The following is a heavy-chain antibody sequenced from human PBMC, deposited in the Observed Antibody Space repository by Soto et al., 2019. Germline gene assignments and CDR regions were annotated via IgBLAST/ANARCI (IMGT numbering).Heavy chain of an antibody. J-gene: IGHJ4*02. Sequence: MHLVESGGGLVQPGRSLRLSCAASGFTFDDYAMHWVRQGPGKGLEWVSVISWNSGTIAYADSVKGRFTISRDNANNSLYLQMNSLRVEDTALYYCAKGGGPTGFDCWGQGTLVTVSP. D-gene: IGHD2-15*01. CDR2: ISWNSGTI. V-gene: IGHV3-9*01. CDR3: AKGGGPTGFDC. CDR1: GFTFDDYA.